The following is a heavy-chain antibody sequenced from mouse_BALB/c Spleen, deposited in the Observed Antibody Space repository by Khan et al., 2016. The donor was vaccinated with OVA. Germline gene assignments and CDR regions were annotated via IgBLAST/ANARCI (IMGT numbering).Heavy chain of an antibody. J-gene: IGHJ3*01. CDR3: TRGGYSSFAY. CDR2: IYPGNSET. Sequence: EVQLQQSGTVLARPGSSVKMSCKTSGYSFTNYLIHWVKQRPGQGLEWIGDIYPGNSETTYNQKFKDKAKLTADPSASTAYMELSSLTNEDFAVYYWTRGGYSSFAYGGQGTLVTGSA. CDR1: GYSFTNYL. D-gene: IGHD2-12*01. V-gene: IGHV1-5*01.